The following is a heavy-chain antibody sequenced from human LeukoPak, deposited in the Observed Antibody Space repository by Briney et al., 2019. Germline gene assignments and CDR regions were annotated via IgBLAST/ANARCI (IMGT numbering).Heavy chain of an antibody. CDR3: ASYYYDSSGHEDY. CDR1: GYSFTSYW. D-gene: IGHD3-22*01. V-gene: IGHV5-51*01. J-gene: IGHJ4*02. CDR2: IYPGDSDT. Sequence: GESLKISCKGSGYSFTSYWIGWVRQMPGKGLEWMGIIYPGDSDTRYSPSFQGQVTISADKSISTVYLQWSSLKASDTAMYYCASYYYDSSGHEDYWGQGTLVTVSS.